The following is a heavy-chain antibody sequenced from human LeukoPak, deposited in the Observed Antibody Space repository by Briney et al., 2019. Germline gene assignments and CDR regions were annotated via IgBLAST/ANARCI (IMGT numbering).Heavy chain of an antibody. V-gene: IGHV1-18*04. CDR1: GYTFTGYY. D-gene: IGHD6-6*01. J-gene: IGHJ5*02. CDR2: INVYNDNT. Sequence: APVKVSCKASGYTFTGYYMHWVRQAPGQGLEWMGWINVYNDNTNYVEKFQGRVRMTTDRSTSTAYMELRSLTSDDTAMYYCARVTWSRSPQAGGWFDPWGQGTLVSVSS. CDR3: ARVTWSRSPQAGGWFDP.